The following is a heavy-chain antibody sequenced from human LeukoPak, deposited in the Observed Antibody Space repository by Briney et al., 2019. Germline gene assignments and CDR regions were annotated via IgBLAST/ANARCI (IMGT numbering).Heavy chain of an antibody. V-gene: IGHV3-21*01. J-gene: IGHJ5*02. Sequence: GGSLRLSCAASGFAFSTYSMNWVRQAPGKGLEWVSSISGSSSHIYYADSVKGRFTISRGNAKNSLYLQMNSLRAEDTAIYYCARGFPSGGSWFDPWGQGTLVTVSS. CDR1: GFAFSTYS. D-gene: IGHD3-10*01. CDR2: ISGSSSHI. CDR3: ARGFPSGGSWFDP.